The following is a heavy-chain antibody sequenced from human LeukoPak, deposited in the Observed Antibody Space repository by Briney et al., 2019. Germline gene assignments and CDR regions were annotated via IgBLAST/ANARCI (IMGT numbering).Heavy chain of an antibody. Sequence: ASVKVSCKASGYTFTSYDINWVRQATGQGLEWMGWISAYNGNTNYAQKLQGRVTMTTDTSTSTAYMELRSLRSDDTAVYYCARGGVLLWFGELSPLDYWGQGTLVTVSS. D-gene: IGHD3-10*01. CDR3: ARGGVLLWFGELSPLDY. V-gene: IGHV1-18*01. CDR1: GYTFTSYD. J-gene: IGHJ4*02. CDR2: ISAYNGNT.